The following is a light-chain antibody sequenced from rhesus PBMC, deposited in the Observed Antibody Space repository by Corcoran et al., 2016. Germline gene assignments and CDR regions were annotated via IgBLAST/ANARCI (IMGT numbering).Light chain of an antibody. CDR2: VTS. J-gene: IGKJ1*01. V-gene: IGKV3-53*01. Sequence: QVSLTQSPATLSLSPGERATLSCRASQSVGSSLAWYQQKPGQAPRLLISVTSKRAPGIPNRFIGSGAGTDFTLTLISLEPENFVVYYCQKSKASPWTFGPGTRVEI. CDR1: QSVGSS. CDR3: QKSKASPWT.